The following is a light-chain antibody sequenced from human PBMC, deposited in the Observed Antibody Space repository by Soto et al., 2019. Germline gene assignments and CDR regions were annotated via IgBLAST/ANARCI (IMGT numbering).Light chain of an antibody. CDR1: QIGSSF. CDR2: DSS. J-gene: IGKJ1*01. CDR3: QQYSSSRT. V-gene: IGKV3D-20*01. Sequence: EIVLTQSTATLSLSPGERETLSFGARQIGSSFFAWYQQKPGHAPRLLISDSSIRATGIPDRFSGSGSGTDFTLTISLLEPEDFAVYYCQQYSSSRTFGQGTKVDIK.